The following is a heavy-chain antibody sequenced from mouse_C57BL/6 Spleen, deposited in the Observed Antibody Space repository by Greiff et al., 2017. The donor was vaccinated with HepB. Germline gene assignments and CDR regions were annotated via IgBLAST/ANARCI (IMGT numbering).Heavy chain of an antibody. CDR3: ARRGLGRDFDY. D-gene: IGHD4-1*01. CDR1: GYTFTSYW. J-gene: IGHJ2*01. CDR2: IDPSDSYT. Sequence: QVQLQQPGAELVMPGASVKLSCKASGYTFTSYWMHWVKQRPGQGLEWIGEIDPSDSYTNYNQKFKGKSTLTVDKSSSTAYMKLSSLTSEDSAVYYCARRGLGRDFDYWGQGTTLTVSS. V-gene: IGHV1-69*01.